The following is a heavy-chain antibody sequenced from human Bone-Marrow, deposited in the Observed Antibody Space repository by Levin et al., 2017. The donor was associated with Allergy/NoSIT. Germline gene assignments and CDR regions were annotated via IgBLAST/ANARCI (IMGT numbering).Heavy chain of an antibody. CDR2: ISASGSNT. D-gene: IGHD3-22*01. Sequence: GESLKISCAASGFIFSRYGVSWVRQAPGKGLEWVSGISASGSNTDYADSVKGRFTISRDNSKNTLYLQMNSLRAEDTAVYYCAKGMILYYCYGMDVWRQGTTVTVSS. J-gene: IGHJ6*02. V-gene: IGHV3-23*01. CDR1: GFIFSRYG. CDR3: AKGMILYYCYGMDV.